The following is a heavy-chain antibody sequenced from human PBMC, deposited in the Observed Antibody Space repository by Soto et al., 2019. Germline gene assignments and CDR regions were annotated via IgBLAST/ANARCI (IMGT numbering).Heavy chain of an antibody. Sequence: EVQLVESGGVVIQPGGSLRLSCAASGFTFDDYSMHWVRQAPGKGREWVSLISWDGRSTYYADSVKGRFTISRDNSRSSLYLQMNRLTTEDTAFYFCGRDGAVTDYTYLDYWGQGALVTVSS. CDR2: ISWDGRST. V-gene: IGHV3-43*01. CDR3: GRDGAVTDYTYLDY. CDR1: GFTFDDYS. D-gene: IGHD4-4*01. J-gene: IGHJ4*02.